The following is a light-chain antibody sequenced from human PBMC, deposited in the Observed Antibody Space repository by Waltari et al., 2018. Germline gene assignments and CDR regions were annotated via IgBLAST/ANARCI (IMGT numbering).Light chain of an antibody. V-gene: IGLV4-69*01. CDR1: SGHSSNV. J-gene: IGLJ3*02. CDR3: QTGGHGTWV. CDR2: VNSDGSH. Sequence: QLVLTQSPSASASLGASVKLTCTISSGHSSNVTAWHQQQPEKGPRYLMKVNSDGSHSKGDEIPDRFSGSSSGAERYLTISSLQSEDEADYYCQTGGHGTWVFGGGTKLTVL.